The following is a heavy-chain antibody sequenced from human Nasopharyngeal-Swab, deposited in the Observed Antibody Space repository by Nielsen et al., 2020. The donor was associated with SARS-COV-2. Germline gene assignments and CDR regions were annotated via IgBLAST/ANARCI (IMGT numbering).Heavy chain of an antibody. V-gene: IGHV3-23*01. CDR1: GFTFSSYA. CDR2: ISGSGGST. J-gene: IGHJ4*02. Sequence: GGSLRLSCVASGFTFSSYAMGWGRQASGKGLEWVSAISGSGGSTYYADSVKGRFTISRDNSKNTLYLQMNSLKAEDTAVYYCAKERFDSGSGKYPRDFDYWGQGTLVTVSS. D-gene: IGHD3-10*01. CDR3: AKERFDSGSGKYPRDFDY.